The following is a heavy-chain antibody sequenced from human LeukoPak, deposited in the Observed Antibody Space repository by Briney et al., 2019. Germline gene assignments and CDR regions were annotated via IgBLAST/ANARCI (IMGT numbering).Heavy chain of an antibody. J-gene: IGHJ4*02. D-gene: IGHD1-26*01. CDR2: IYYSGST. V-gene: IGHV4-59*08. CDR1: GASITSYY. CDR3: ARLSIVGATNFDY. Sequence: PSETLSLTCTVSGASITSYYLSWIWQPPGKGLEWIGYIYYSGSTTYKPSLKSRVTISVDTSKNQFSLKLSSVTAADTAVYYCARLSIVGATNFDYWGQGTLVTVSS.